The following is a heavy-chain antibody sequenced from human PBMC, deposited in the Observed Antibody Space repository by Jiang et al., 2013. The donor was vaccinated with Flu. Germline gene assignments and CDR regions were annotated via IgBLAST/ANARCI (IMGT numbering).Heavy chain of an antibody. CDR2: IKSKTDGGTT. V-gene: IGHV3-15*01. Sequence: GLEWVGRIKSKTDGGTTDYAAPVKGRFTISRDDSKNTLYLQMNSLKTEDTAVYYCTTDFLVADCSSTSCYPPGGYWYFDLWGRGTLVTVSS. CDR3: TTDFLVADCSSTSCYPPGGYWYFDL. D-gene: IGHD2-2*01. J-gene: IGHJ2*01.